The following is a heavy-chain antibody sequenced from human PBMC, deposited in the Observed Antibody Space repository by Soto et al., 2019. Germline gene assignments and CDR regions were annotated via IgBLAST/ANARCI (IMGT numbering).Heavy chain of an antibody. CDR3: ARGTRVNSSFDH. D-gene: IGHD6-6*01. V-gene: IGHV3-30-3*01. CDR2: ISNDGTNT. J-gene: IGHJ4*02. Sequence: QVQLVESGGGVVQPGRSLRLSCAASGFTFSSFAMHWVRQAPGKGLEWVAVISNDGTNTYYADSVKGRLTISRDNSKNTLYLQMNSLRVEDTAVYSCARGTRVNSSFDHWGQGTLVTVSS. CDR1: GFTFSSFA.